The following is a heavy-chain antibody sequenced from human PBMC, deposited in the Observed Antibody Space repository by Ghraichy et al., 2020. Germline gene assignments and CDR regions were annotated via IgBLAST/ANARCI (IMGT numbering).Heavy chain of an antibody. J-gene: IGHJ6*02. CDR2: IYTSGST. V-gene: IGHV4-4*07. D-gene: IGHD3-9*01. CDR1: GGSISSYY. CDR3: ARERGYFDWLTPDYYYGMDV. Sequence: SETLSLTCTVSGGSISSYYWSWIRQPAGKGLEWIGRIYTSGSTNYNPSLKSRVTMSVDTSKNQFSLKLSSVTAADTAVYYCARERGYFDWLTPDYYYGMDVWGQGTTVTVSS.